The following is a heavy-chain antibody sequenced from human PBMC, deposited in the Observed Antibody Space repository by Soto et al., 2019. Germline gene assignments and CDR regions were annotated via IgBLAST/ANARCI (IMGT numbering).Heavy chain of an antibody. J-gene: IGHJ3*02. CDR2: IYYSGST. CDR3: ARQVGDFWSGGRNDAFDI. D-gene: IGHD3-3*01. CDR1: GGSISSSSYY. Sequence: SETLSLTCTVSGGSISSSSYYWGWIRQPPGKGLEWIGSIYYSGSTYYNPSIKSRVTISVDTSKNHFSLKLSAVTAADTAVYYCARQVGDFWSGGRNDAFDIWGQGTMVTVSS. V-gene: IGHV4-39*01.